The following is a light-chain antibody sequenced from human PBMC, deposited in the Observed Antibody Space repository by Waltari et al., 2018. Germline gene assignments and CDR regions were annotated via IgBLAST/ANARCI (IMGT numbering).Light chain of an antibody. J-gene: IGKJ3*01. CDR2: DAS. Sequence: EIVLTQSPATLSLSPGERATLSCRASQGVSSYLAWYQQKPGQAPRLLIYDASNRATGIPARFSGRGSGTDFTLTISSLEPEDFAVYYCQQRSNWPPFTFGPGTKVDIK. V-gene: IGKV3-11*01. CDR3: QQRSNWPPFT. CDR1: QGVSSY.